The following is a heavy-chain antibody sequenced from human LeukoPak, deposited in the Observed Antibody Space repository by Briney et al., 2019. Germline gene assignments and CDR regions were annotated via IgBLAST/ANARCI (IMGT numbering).Heavy chain of an antibody. V-gene: IGHV3-21*01. CDR2: ISSSSSYI. Sequence: GGSLRLSCAASGFTFSSYSMNWVRQAPGKGLEWVSSISSSSSYIYYADSVKGRFTISRDNAKNSLYLQMNSLRAEDTAVYYCASDGNMGDWFDPWGQGTLVTVSS. J-gene: IGHJ5*02. CDR3: ASDGNMGDWFDP. CDR1: GFTFSSYS. D-gene: IGHD2/OR15-2a*01.